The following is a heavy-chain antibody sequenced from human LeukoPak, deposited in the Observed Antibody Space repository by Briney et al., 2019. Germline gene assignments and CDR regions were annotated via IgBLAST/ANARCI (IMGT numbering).Heavy chain of an antibody. V-gene: IGHV3-9*01. Sequence: GGSLRLSCAASGFTFDDYAMHWVRQAPGKGLEWVSGISWNSGSIGYADSVKGRFTISRDNAKNSLYLQMNSLRAEDTALYYCAKDSGYGDFNYWGQGTLVTVSS. CDR1: GFTFDDYA. D-gene: IGHD4-17*01. J-gene: IGHJ4*02. CDR3: AKDSGYGDFNY. CDR2: ISWNSGSI.